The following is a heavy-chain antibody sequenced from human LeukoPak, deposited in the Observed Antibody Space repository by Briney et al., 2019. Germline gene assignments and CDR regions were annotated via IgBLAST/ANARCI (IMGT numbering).Heavy chain of an antibody. J-gene: IGHJ3*01. CDR2: IFYSGTT. CDR3: ARGGVLGQSAVDL. Sequence: SETLSLTCTVSGGSISSSSYYWGWIRQPPGKGLEYVGYIFYSGTTNYNPSFKSRVTISVDTSQSQFSLRLSSVTAADTAVYYCARGGVLGQSAVDLWGQGTLVTVSS. D-gene: IGHD7-27*01. V-gene: IGHV4-61*05. CDR1: GGSISSSSYY.